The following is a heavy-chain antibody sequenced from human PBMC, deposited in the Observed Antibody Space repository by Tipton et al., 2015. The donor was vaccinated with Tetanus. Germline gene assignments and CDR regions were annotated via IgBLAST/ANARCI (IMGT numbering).Heavy chain of an antibody. CDR3: AKDVGFGEFLSYYYYGMDV. CDR2: ISYDGSNK. J-gene: IGHJ6*02. CDR1: GFTFSSYG. Sequence: SGFTFSSYGMHWVRQAPGKGLEWVAVISYDGSNKYYADSVKGRFTISRDNSKNTLYLQMNSLRAEDTAVYYCAKDVGFGEFLSYYYYGMDVWGQGTTVTVSS. V-gene: IGHV3-30*18. D-gene: IGHD3-10*01.